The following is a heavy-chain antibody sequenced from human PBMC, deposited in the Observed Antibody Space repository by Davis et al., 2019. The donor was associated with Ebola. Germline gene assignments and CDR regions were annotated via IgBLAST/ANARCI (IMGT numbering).Heavy chain of an antibody. CDR2: INTNTGNP. V-gene: IGHV7-4-1*02. J-gene: IGHJ4*02. CDR1: GYTFTNYG. CDR3: AREVAVAGSLVSDH. Sequence: AASVKVSCKASGYTFTNYGITWVRQAPGQGLEWMGWINTNTGNPTYAQGFTGRFVFSLDTSVSTAYLQISSLKAEYTAVYYCAREVAVAGSLVSDHWGQGTLVTVSS. D-gene: IGHD6-19*01.